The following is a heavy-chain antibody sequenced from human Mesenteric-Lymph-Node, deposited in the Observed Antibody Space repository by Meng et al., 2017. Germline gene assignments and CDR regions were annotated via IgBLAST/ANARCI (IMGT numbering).Heavy chain of an antibody. J-gene: IGHJ4*02. CDR3: ARETKLAVAGTFDY. CDR2: IIPIFVTA. V-gene: IGHV1-69*06. Sequence: SVKVSCKASGYSFSIYGISWVRQAPGQGLEWMGGIIPIFVTANYAQKFQGRVTITADKSTSTAYMELSSLRSEDTAVYYCARETKLAVAGTFDYWGQGTLVTVSS. D-gene: IGHD6-19*01. CDR1: GYSFSIYG.